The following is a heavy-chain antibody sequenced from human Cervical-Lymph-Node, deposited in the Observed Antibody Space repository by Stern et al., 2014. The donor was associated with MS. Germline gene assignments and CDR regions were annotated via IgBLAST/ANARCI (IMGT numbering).Heavy chain of an antibody. CDR2: IITIFGTA. CDR1: GGTFSSDA. J-gene: IGHJ4*02. Sequence: VQLVESGAEVKKPGSSVKVSCKASGGTFSSDAISWVRQAPGQGLEWMGGIITIFGTANYAQKFQGRVTITADESTSTAYMELSSLRSEDTAVYYCARDRDRYSYGSSGHFDYWGQGTLVTVSS. D-gene: IGHD5-18*01. V-gene: IGHV1-69*01. CDR3: ARDRDRYSYGSSGHFDY.